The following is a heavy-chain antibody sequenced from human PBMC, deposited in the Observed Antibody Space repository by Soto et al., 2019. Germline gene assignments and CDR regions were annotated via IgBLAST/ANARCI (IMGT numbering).Heavy chain of an antibody. V-gene: IGHV3-7*03. D-gene: IGHD3-9*01. CDR2: IKQDGSEK. CDR1: AFTFSSYL. CDR3: ARNPNRYFDWSKGGWFDP. J-gene: IGHJ5*02. Sequence: LXLSCAASAFTFSSYLMSWVRQAPGKGLEWVANIKQDGSEKYYVDSVKGRFTISRDNAKNSLYLQMNSLRAEDTAVYYCARNPNRYFDWSKGGWFDPWGQGTLVTVSS.